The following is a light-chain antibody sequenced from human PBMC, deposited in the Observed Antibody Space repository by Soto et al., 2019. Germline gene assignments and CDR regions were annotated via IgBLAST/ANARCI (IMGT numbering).Light chain of an antibody. Sequence: EIVLTQSPATLALSPGERATLSCWASQSVSSYLAWYQQKPGQAPRLLIYDASNRATGIPARFRGSGSGTDFSLTISSLEPEDFAVYYCQQRSSWPLTFGGGTKVEIK. V-gene: IGKV3-11*01. J-gene: IGKJ4*01. CDR3: QQRSSWPLT. CDR2: DAS. CDR1: QSVSSY.